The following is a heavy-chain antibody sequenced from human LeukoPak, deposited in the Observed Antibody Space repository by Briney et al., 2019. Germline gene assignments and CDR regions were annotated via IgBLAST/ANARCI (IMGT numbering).Heavy chain of an antibody. CDR1: GFTFNKYR. J-gene: IGHJ4*02. V-gene: IGHV3-7*01. Sequence: GGSLRLSCAASGFTFNKYRMSWVRQAPGKGLEWVANIKQDGSEKYYVDSVKGRFTISRDNAKKSLYLQMNSLRAEDTAVYYCARDGGPFDSWGLGTLVTASS. CDR2: IKQDGSEK. D-gene: IGHD2-15*01. CDR3: ARDGGPFDS.